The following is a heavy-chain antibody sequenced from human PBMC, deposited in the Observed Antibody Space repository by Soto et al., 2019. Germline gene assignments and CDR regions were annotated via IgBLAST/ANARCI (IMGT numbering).Heavy chain of an antibody. V-gene: IGHV3-7*03. CDR1: GFTFSNYW. CDR2: INGDGTET. J-gene: IGHJ4*02. Sequence: EVQLVVSGGGLVQPGGSLRLSCAASGFTFSNYWMTWVRQSPAKGLEWVATINGDGTETYYGDSVQGRFTISRDNAKNSLFLRLNTLRDVDTAVYYCVRARIDYWGQGTLVTVSS. CDR3: VRARIDY.